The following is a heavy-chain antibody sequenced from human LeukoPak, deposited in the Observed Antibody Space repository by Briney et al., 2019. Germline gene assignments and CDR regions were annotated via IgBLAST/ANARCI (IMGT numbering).Heavy chain of an antibody. Sequence: SETLSLTCTVCGGSISSYYWSWIRQPPGKGLEWIGYIYTSGSTNYNPSLKSRVTISVDTSKNQFSLKLSSVTAADTAVYYCARLGVRSSGWYGMLGAFDIWGQGTMVTVSS. D-gene: IGHD6-19*01. CDR2: IYTSGST. J-gene: IGHJ3*02. CDR3: ARLGVRSSGWYGMLGAFDI. V-gene: IGHV4-4*09. CDR1: GGSISSYY.